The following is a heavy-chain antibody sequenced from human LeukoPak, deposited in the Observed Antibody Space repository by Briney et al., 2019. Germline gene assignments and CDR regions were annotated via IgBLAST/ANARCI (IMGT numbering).Heavy chain of an antibody. J-gene: IGHJ4*02. CDR1: GYTFTGYY. CDR2: ISAYNGNT. Sequence: ASVKVSCKASGYTFTGYYMHWVRQAPGQGLEWMGWISAYNGNTNYAQKLQGRVTMTTDTSTSTAYMELRSLRSDDTAVYYCARERTYYDILTGYSSPPYFDYWGQGTLVTVSS. V-gene: IGHV1-18*04. CDR3: ARERTYYDILTGYSSPPYFDY. D-gene: IGHD3-9*01.